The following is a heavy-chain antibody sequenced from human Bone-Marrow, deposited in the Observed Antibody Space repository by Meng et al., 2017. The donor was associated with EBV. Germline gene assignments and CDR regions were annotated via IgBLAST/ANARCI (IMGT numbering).Heavy chain of an antibody. D-gene: IGHD1-7*01. CDR2: IYYSSSRTN. J-gene: IGHJ4*02. CDR3: ARGGTIKPIDS. Sequence: ATGTSPSRNWIRQTPSTGLEWLEMIYYSSSRTNDSDVSVKSRTTIRLDTYKNQFFLKLNPVTPEDTAVYYCARGGTIKPIDSWGQGTLVTVSS. V-gene: IGHV6-1*01. CDR1: ATGTSPS.